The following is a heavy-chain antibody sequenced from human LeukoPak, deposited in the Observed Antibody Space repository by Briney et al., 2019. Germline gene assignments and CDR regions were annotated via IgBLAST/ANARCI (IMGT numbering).Heavy chain of an antibody. D-gene: IGHD3-22*01. CDR3: ARDSYDSSGYYP. J-gene: IGHJ4*02. Sequence: PGGSLRLSCAASGFTVSSNYMSWVRQAPGKGLEWVSVIYSGGSTYYADSVKGRFTISRDNSKNTLYLQMNSLRAEDTAVYYCARDSYDSSGYYPWGQGTLVTVSS. V-gene: IGHV3-66*01. CDR2: IYSGGST. CDR1: GFTVSSNY.